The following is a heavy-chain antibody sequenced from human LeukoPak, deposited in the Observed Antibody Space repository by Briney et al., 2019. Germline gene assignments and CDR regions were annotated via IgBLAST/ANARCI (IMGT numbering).Heavy chain of an antibody. V-gene: IGHV4-59*01. CDR3: ARGGKVLEWLSTIIPDFDY. D-gene: IGHD3-3*01. J-gene: IGHJ4*02. Sequence: PSETLSLTCTVSGGSISSYYWNWIRQPPGKRLEWIGYIYYSGSTNYNPSLKSRITISVDRSKNHFSLKLSSVTAADTAVYYCARGGKVLEWLSTIIPDFDYWGQGTLVTVSS. CDR2: IYYSGST. CDR1: GGSISSYY.